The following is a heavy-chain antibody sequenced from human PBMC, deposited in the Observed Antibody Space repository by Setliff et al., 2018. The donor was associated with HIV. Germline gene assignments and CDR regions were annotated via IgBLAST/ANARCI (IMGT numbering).Heavy chain of an antibody. J-gene: IGHJ4*02. V-gene: IGHV3-23*01. Sequence: PGGSLRLSCTASAFTFNKYAMAWVRQAPGKGLEWVSAISDTGDYIYYADSLKGRFTISRDNSADTVYLQMTGLRVEDTAVYFCAKDPPGFSHFLDYWGQGAVVTVSS. CDR1: AFTFNKYA. CDR2: ISDTGDYI. CDR3: AKDPPGFSHFLDY.